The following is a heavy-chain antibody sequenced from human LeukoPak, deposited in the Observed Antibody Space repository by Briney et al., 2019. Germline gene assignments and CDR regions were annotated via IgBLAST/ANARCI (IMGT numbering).Heavy chain of an antibody. CDR3: AKGLWFGELSFNDY. CDR2: ISGGGVGT. CDR1: GFTFSSYA. D-gene: IGHD3-10*01. Sequence: PGGSLRLSCAASGFTFSSYAMNWVRQAPGKGLEWVSGISGGGVGTYYVDSVKGRFTISRDNSKNTLYLQMNSLRAEDTAVYYCAKGLWFGELSFNDYWGQGTLVTVSS. V-gene: IGHV3-23*01. J-gene: IGHJ4*02.